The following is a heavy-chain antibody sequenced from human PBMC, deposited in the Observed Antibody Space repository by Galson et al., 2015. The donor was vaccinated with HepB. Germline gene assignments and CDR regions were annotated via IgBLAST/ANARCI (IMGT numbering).Heavy chain of an antibody. CDR3: ARGQTPYYDFWSGYPNYYYYYYMDV. V-gene: IGHV4-59*01. Sequence: ETLSLTCTVSGASINNSYWSWIRQPPGKGLEWIGYIYYRGSSNYNPSLKSRVTISVDTSKNQFSLRLSSVTAADTAVYYCARGQTPYYDFWSGYPNYYYYYYMDVWGKGTTVTVSS. CDR2: IYYRGSS. D-gene: IGHD3-3*01. J-gene: IGHJ6*03. CDR1: GASINNSY.